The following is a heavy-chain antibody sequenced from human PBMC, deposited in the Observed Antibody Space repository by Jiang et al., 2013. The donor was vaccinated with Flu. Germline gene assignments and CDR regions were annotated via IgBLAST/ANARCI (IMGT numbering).Heavy chain of an antibody. CDR3: TTEWYYFDISGHYHAESFQD. V-gene: IGHV3-15*07. D-gene: IGHD3-22*01. J-gene: IGHJ1*01. Sequence: VQLVESGGGLVKPGGSLRLSCVASGVIFSKAWVNWVRQAPGKGLESVGRIRSETEGADYAAPVKGRFTISRDDSEKTSYLEMNSLKVEDTAVYYCTTEWYYFDISGHYHAESFQDWGPGTLVTVSS. CDR2: IRSETEGA. CDR1: GVIFSKAW.